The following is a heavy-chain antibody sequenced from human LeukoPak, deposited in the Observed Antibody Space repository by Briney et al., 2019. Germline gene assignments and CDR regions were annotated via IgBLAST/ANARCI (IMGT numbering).Heavy chain of an antibody. D-gene: IGHD3-10*01. CDR1: GGSVSSSNYY. CDR3: AVPGPTSSYYFDY. CDR2: FYHGGLT. J-gene: IGHJ4*02. V-gene: IGHV4-39*07. Sequence: SETLSLTCTVSGGSVSSSNYYWSWIRQPPGKELEWIVSFYHGGLTYSNPSLRSRVTMSVDTSKNHFSLKLSSVTAADTAVYYCAVPGPTSSYYFDYWGQGALVTVSS.